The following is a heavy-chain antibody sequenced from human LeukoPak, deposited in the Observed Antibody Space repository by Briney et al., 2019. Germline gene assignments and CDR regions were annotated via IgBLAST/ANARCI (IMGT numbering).Heavy chain of an antibody. CDR2: IYYSGGT. D-gene: IGHD2-8*01. J-gene: IGHJ4*02. Sequence: SETLSLTCTVSGGSISSHYWSWIRQPPGKGLEWIGYIYYSGGTNYNPSLKSRVTILVDMSKNQFSLKLSSVTAADTAVYYCARLGGYCSNGVCYTGYFDDWGQGALVTVSS. CDR1: GGSISSHY. V-gene: IGHV4-59*08. CDR3: ARLGGYCSNGVCYTGYFDD.